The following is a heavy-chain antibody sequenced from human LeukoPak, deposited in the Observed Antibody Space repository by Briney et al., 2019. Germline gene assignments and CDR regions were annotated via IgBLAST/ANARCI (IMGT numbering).Heavy chain of an antibody. D-gene: IGHD3-22*01. Sequence: ASVKVSCKASGYIFTSYGISWVRQAPGRGLEWMGWTSVYNGNTNYPQRLQGRVTMTTDTSTTTAYMELRSLRSDDTAVYYCARDINGYYYDSHGYYPTDLWGQGTLVTVSS. J-gene: IGHJ5*02. CDR3: ARDINGYYYDSHGYYPTDL. CDR1: GYIFTSYG. CDR2: TSVYNGNT. V-gene: IGHV1-18*01.